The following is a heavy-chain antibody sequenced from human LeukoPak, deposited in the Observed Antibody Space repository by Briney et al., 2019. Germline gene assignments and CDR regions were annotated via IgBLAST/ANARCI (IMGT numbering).Heavy chain of an antibody. V-gene: IGHV3-49*03. D-gene: IGHD5-18*01. J-gene: IGHJ4*02. CDR3: TRDWDIQLWLPTMGY. CDR2: IRSKAYGGTT. Sequence: GGSLRLSRTASGFTFGDYSMSWFRRAPGKGLEWVGFIRSKAYGGTTEYAASVKGRFTISRDDSKSIAYLQMNSLKTEDTAVYYCTRDWDIQLWLPTMGYWGQGTLVTVSS. CDR1: GFTFGDYS.